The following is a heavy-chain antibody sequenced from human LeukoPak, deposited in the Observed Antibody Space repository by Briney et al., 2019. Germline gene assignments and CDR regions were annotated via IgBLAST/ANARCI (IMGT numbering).Heavy chain of an antibody. Sequence: GESLKISCKGSGYSFTSYWIGWVRQMPGKGLEWMGIIYPGDSDTRYSPSFQGQVTISADKSISTAYLQWSSLKASDTAMYYCARSPHSSGYNYYYYMDVWGKGTTVNVSS. CDR3: ARSPHSSGYNYYYYMDV. CDR1: GYSFTSYW. J-gene: IGHJ6*03. V-gene: IGHV5-51*01. CDR2: IYPGDSDT. D-gene: IGHD3-22*01.